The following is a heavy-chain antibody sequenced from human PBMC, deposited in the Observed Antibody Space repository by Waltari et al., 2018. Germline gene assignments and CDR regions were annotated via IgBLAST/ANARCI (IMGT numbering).Heavy chain of an antibody. V-gene: IGHV3-23*01. J-gene: IGHJ4*02. CDR1: GFTFSSYA. Sequence: EVQLLESGGGLVQPGGSLRLSCAASGFTFSSYAMSWVRQAPGKGLEWVSAISGSGGSTYYADSVKGRFTISRDNSKNTLYLQMNSLRAEDTAVYYCAKTPREVGPQPYYSGSRYYFDYWGQGTLVTVSS. D-gene: IGHD1-26*01. CDR2: ISGSGGST. CDR3: AKTPREVGPQPYYSGSRYYFDY.